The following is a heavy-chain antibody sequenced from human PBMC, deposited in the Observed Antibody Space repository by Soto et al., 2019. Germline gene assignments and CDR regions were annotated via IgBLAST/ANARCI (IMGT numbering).Heavy chain of an antibody. CDR1: GYTFTSYG. CDR3: ARVYSSGWYGNWFDP. J-gene: IGHJ5*02. Sequence: GASVKVSCKASGYTFTSYGISWVRQAPGQGLEWMGWISAYNGNTNYAQKLQGRVTMTTDTSTSTAYMELRSLRSDDTAVYYCARVYSSGWYGNWFDPWGQRTPVTVSS. D-gene: IGHD6-13*01. CDR2: ISAYNGNT. V-gene: IGHV1-18*01.